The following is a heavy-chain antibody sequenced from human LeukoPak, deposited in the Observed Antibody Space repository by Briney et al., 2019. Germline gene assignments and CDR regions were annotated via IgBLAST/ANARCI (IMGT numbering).Heavy chain of an antibody. CDR3: ARGSRLGVVVPAAIPFDY. CDR2: IYSGGST. Sequence: GGSLRLSCAASGFTVSSNYMSWVRQAPGKGLEWVSVIYSGGSTYYADSVKGRFTISRDNSKNTLYLQMNSLRAEDTAVYYCARGSRLGVVVPAAIPFDYWGQGTLVTVSS. CDR1: GFTVSSNY. V-gene: IGHV3-53*05. J-gene: IGHJ4*02. D-gene: IGHD2-2*02.